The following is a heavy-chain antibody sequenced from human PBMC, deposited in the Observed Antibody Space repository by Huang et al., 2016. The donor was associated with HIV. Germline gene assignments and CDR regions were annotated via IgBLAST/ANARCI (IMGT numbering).Heavy chain of an antibody. CDR3: ARTAYSYGFRQGYNWFDP. V-gene: IGHV1-69*13. J-gene: IGHJ5*02. CDR1: GGTFSSYA. Sequence: QVLLVQSGAAVRKPGSSVKVSCTAFGGTFSSYAISGVRQAPGQGLDGMGGIIPIFGTANDTQKCQGRVTITVDESTNTGYMELTRLTSEDTAVYYCARTAYSYGFRQGYNWFDPWGQGTPVTVSS. CDR2: IIPIFGTA. D-gene: IGHD5-18*01.